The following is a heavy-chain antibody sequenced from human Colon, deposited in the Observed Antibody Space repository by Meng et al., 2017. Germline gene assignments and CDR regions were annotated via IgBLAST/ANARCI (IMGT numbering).Heavy chain of an antibody. V-gene: IGHV5-51*01. CDR2: IYPGDSDT. J-gene: IGHJ6*02. CDR1: GYSFTSYW. CDR3: ARHEGSGGYHTYQYGMDV. D-gene: IGHD3-10*01. Sequence: GESLKISCKGSGYSFTSYWIGWVRQMPGKGLEWMGIIYPGDSDTRYSPSFQGQVTISADKSISTAYLQWSSLKASDTAMHYSARHEGSGGYHTYQYGMDVWGQGTTVTVSS.